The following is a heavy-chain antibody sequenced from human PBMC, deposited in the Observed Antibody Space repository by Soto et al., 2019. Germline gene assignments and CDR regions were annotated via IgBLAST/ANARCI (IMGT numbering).Heavy chain of an antibody. CDR1: GFTFSSYG. D-gene: IGHD5-12*01. CDR2: ISYDGSNK. CDR3: AKDQIAGLSGYDPNYYFDY. V-gene: IGHV3-30*18. J-gene: IGHJ4*02. Sequence: GGSLRLSCAASGFTFSSYGMHWVRQAPGKGLEWVAVISYDGSNKYYADSVKGRFTISRDNSKNTLYRQMNSLRAEDTAVYYCAKDQIAGLSGYDPNYYFDYWGQGTLVTVSS.